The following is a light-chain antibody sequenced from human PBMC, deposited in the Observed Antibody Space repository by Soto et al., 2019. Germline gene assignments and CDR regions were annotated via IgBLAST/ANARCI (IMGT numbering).Light chain of an antibody. CDR2: EVT. J-gene: IGLJ2*01. Sequence: QSALTQPPSASGSPGQSVTISCTGTSSDIGAYNYVSWYQQHPGKAPKLMIYEVTKRPSGVPDRFSGSKSGNTASLTVSGLQAEDEADYYCSSHAGSINLVFGGGTKLTV. CDR3: SSHAGSINLV. V-gene: IGLV2-8*01. CDR1: SSDIGAYNY.